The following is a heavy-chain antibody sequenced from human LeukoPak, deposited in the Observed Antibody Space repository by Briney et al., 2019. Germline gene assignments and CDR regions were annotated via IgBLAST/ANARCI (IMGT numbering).Heavy chain of an antibody. CDR2: IKQDGSEK. CDR1: GFTFSSYW. D-gene: IGHD2-2*01. J-gene: IGHJ4*02. V-gene: IGHV3-7*01. Sequence: GGSLRLSCAASGFTFSSYWMSWVRQAPGKGLEWVANIKQDGSEKYYVDSVKGRFTISRDNAKNSLYLQMNSLRAEDTAVYYCARDLRDIVVVPAAEDYFDYWGQGTLVTVSS. CDR3: ARDLRDIVVVPAAEDYFDY.